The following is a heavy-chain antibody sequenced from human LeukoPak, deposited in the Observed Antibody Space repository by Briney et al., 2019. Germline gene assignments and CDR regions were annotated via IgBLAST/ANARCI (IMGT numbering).Heavy chain of an antibody. V-gene: IGHV3-30-3*01. CDR1: GFTFSSFA. Sequence: PGGSLRLSCAASGFTFSSFAMHWVRQAPGKGREWVTLISYDGSKKYYADSVKGRFTISRDNSKNTLYLQMDSLRAEDTAVYYCAVAYYYGSGDAFDIWGQGTKVTVSS. CDR2: ISYDGSKK. D-gene: IGHD3-10*01. CDR3: AVAYYYGSGDAFDI. J-gene: IGHJ3*02.